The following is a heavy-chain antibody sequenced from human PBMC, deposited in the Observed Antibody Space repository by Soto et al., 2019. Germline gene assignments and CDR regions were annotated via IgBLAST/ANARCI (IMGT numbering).Heavy chain of an antibody. Sequence: QITLKESGPTLVKPTQTLTLTCTFSGFSLSTSGVGVGWIRQPPGKALEWLALIYWDDDKRYSPSLKSRLTITKDXXKXQXXLTMTNMDPVDTATYYCAHRRDGDYEGTLGDYFDYWGQGTLVTVSS. J-gene: IGHJ4*02. CDR3: AHRRDGDYEGTLGDYFDY. CDR2: IYWDDDK. CDR1: GFSLSTSGVG. D-gene: IGHD4-17*01. V-gene: IGHV2-5*02.